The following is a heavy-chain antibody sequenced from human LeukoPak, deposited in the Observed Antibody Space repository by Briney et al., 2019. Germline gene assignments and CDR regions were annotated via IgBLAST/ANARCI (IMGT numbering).Heavy chain of an antibody. Sequence: GGSLRLSCAASGFIFYSYAMTWVRQAPGQGLEWVSTISGTGGTTYYADSVKGRLTISRDASRNRVYLRLNSLRAEDTAIYYCAKGALRGYSAPGAFDVWGQGTLVTVSS. CDR2: ISGTGGTT. D-gene: IGHD5-18*01. CDR1: GFIFYSYA. V-gene: IGHV3-23*01. CDR3: AKGALRGYSAPGAFDV. J-gene: IGHJ3*01.